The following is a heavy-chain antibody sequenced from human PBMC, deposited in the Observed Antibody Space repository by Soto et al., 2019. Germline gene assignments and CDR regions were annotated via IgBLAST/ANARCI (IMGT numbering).Heavy chain of an antibody. CDR2: ISTSGSST. D-gene: IGHD3-9*01. V-gene: IGHV3-11*01. CDR1: GFSFSDYY. J-gene: IGHJ4*02. Sequence: PGGSLRLSCAASGFSFSDYYMSWIRQAPGKGLEWVSLISTSGSSTDYADSVKGRFTISRDNSKNTLYLQMNSLRAEDTAVYYCAKDYDILTGYSYYFDYWGQGTLVTVSS. CDR3: AKDYDILTGYSYYFDY.